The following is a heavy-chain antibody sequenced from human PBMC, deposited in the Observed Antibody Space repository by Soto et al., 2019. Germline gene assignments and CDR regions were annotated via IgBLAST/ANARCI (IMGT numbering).Heavy chain of an antibody. D-gene: IGHD3-3*01. CDR2: IYSGGAI. CDR1: GFTVSNNY. Sequence: EVQLVESGGGLVQPGGSLRLSCAASGFTVSNNYMGWVRQAPGKVLEWVSLIYSGGAIYYADSVRGRFTISRDNSRNMVYLQMSSQRDEEKAVYYCKGGFGVNRYWGQGTLVTVSS. CDR3: KGGFGVNRY. J-gene: IGHJ4*02. V-gene: IGHV3-66*01.